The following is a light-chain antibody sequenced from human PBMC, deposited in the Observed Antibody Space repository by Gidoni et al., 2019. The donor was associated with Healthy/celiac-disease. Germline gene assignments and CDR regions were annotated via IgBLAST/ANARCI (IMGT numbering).Light chain of an antibody. Sequence: EIVLTQSPGTLSLSPGERATLSCRASQSVSSSYLAWYQQKPGQAPRLLIYGASSRATDIPDRFSGSGSGTDFTLTISRLEPEDFAVYYCQQYGSSPTWTFGQXTKVEIK. CDR3: QQYGSSPTWT. CDR2: GAS. CDR1: QSVSSSY. V-gene: IGKV3-20*01. J-gene: IGKJ1*01.